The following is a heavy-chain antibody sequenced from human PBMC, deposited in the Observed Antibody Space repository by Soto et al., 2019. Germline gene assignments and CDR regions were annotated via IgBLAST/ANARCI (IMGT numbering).Heavy chain of an antibody. CDR1: GGTFSSYA. CDR3: ARGRRCGGDCLEYFQH. D-gene: IGHD2-21*02. J-gene: IGHJ1*01. CDR2: IIPIFGTA. V-gene: IGHV1-69*13. Sequence: SVKVSCKASGGTFSSYAISWVRQAPGQGLEWMGGIIPIFGTANYAQKSQGRVTITADESTSTAYMELRSLRSEDTAVYYCARGRRCGGDCLEYFQHWGQGTLVTVSS.